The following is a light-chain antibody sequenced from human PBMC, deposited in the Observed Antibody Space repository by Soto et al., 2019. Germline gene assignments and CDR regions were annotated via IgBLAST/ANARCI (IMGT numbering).Light chain of an antibody. CDR1: QSVSSNF. V-gene: IGKV3-20*01. CDR3: QQYGISPRT. CDR2: GAS. Sequence: EIVLTQSPGPLSLSPGESATLSCRASQSVSSNFLAWFQQKPGQAPRRLIYGASSRATGIPDRFSGSGSGTDFTLTSSRLEPEDFAVYYCQQYGISPRTFGQGTKVESK. J-gene: IGKJ1*01.